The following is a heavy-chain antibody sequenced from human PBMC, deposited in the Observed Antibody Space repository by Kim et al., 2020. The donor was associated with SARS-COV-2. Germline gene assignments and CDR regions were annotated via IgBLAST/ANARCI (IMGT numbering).Heavy chain of an antibody. Sequence: GGSLRLSWATSGFTLSLYSMNWVRQSPGKGLVWVSHISGTGTITKHADSVRGRFTISRDNAENSLFLQMNGLRAEDTAVYYCVRENYWAFDIWGQGTMVTVSS. J-gene: IGHJ3*02. V-gene: IGHV3-48*04. CDR1: GFTLSLYS. CDR3: VRENYWAFDI. D-gene: IGHD2-15*01. CDR2: ISGTGTIT.